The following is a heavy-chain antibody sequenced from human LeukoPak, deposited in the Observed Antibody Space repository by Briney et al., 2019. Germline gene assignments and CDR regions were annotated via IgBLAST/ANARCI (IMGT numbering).Heavy chain of an antibody. D-gene: IGHD6-19*01. CDR3: AKVPSIAVAGPSFDY. Sequence: PGGSLRLSCAASGFTFSSYAMSWVRQAPGKGLEWVSAISGSGGSTYYADSVKGRFTISRDNSKNTLYLQMNSLRAEDTAVYYCAKVPSIAVAGPSFDYWGQGTLVTVSS. V-gene: IGHV3-23*01. CDR1: GFTFSSYA. J-gene: IGHJ4*02. CDR2: ISGSGGST.